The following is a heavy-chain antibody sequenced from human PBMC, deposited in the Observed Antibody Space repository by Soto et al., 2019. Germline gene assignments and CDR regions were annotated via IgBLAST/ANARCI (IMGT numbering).Heavy chain of an antibody. D-gene: IGHD3-10*01. Sequence: PSETLSLTCTVSGGSISRYYWSWIRQAPGKGLEWIGYIYYAGSTSYNPSLKGRVTISLETSKSQFSLRLSSVTAADTAVYYCARDRGSGSSLGYWGQGTLVTVSS. CDR1: GGSISRYY. J-gene: IGHJ4*02. CDR3: ARDRGSGSSLGY. V-gene: IGHV4-59*12. CDR2: IYYAGST.